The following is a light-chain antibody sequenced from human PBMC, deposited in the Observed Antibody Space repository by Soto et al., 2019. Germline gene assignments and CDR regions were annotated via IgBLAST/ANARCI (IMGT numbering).Light chain of an antibody. CDR3: RSHVGSSVL. CDR1: SSDVGRYNY. Sequence: QSALTQPRSVSGSPGQSVTISCTGTSSDVGRYNYVSWYQQYPGKAPKLMIFDVTKRPSEVPDRFSGSKSGNTACLTISGLQADDEADYYCRSHVGSSVLFGGGTQL. J-gene: IGLJ2*01. CDR2: DVT. V-gene: IGLV2-11*01.